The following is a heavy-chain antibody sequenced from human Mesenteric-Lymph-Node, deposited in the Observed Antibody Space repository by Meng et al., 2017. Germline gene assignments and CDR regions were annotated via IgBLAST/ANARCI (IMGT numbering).Heavy chain of an antibody. D-gene: IGHD2-21*01. CDR3: ARARGASRTPYYYYYGMDV. V-gene: IGHV3-53*01. CDR1: GFSITDSY. Sequence: GGSLRLSCEASGFSITDSYMSWVRQAPGKGLEWVSLLYSRDTANYADSVKGRFAIFRDRSKNTLYLQMNRLRVEDTAVYFCARARGASRTPYYYYYGMDVWGQGTTVTVSS. J-gene: IGHJ6*02. CDR2: LYSRDTA.